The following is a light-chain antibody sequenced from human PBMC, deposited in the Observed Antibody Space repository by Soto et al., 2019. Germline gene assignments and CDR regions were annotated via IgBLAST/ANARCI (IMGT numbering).Light chain of an antibody. CDR3: FLTYSGSRV. CDR2: DIS. CDR1: TGAVTSGHY. J-gene: IGLJ2*01. Sequence: QAVVTQEPSLTVSPGGTVTLPCGSSTGAVTSGHYPYWFQQKPGQAPRTLIYDISKKHSWTPARFSGSLLGGKAALTLSGAQPEDEADYYCFLTYSGSRVFGGGTKLTVL. V-gene: IGLV7-46*01.